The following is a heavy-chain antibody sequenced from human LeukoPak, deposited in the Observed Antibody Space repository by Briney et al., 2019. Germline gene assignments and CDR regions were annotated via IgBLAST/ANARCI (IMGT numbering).Heavy chain of an antibody. CDR3: ARGLRSSSYPYFDY. J-gene: IGHJ4*02. D-gene: IGHD3-16*02. Sequence: SETLSLTCAVYGVSFSGYYWSWLRQPPGKGLEWVGEINHSGSTNYNPSLKSRVPISVDTSKNQFPLKLRSVPAAAPPVYSCARGLRSSSYPYFDYWGQGTLVTVSS. CDR2: INHSGST. CDR1: GVSFSGYY. V-gene: IGHV4-34*01.